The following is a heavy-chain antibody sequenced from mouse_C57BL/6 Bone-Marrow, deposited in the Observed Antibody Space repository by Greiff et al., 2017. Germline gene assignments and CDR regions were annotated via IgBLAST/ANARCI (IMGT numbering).Heavy chain of an antibody. CDR2: IYPGSGST. CDR3: ARGGLPDYYAMDY. D-gene: IGHD2-2*01. V-gene: IGHV1-55*01. Sequence: VQLQQPGAELVKPGASVKMSCKASGYTFTSYWITWVKQRPGQGLEWIGDIYPGSGSTNYNEKFKSKATLTVDTSSSTAYMQLSSLTSEDSAVYYCARGGLPDYYAMDYGGQGTSVTVSS. J-gene: IGHJ4*01. CDR1: GYTFTSYW.